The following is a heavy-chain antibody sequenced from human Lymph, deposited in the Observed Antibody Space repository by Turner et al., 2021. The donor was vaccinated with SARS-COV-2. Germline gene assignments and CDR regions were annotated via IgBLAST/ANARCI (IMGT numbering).Heavy chain of an antibody. Sequence: QVQLVQPGSGVMKPRSSLPVSCTASHSTFTGYYMHWVRQAPGQGLEGMGWNSTKSGGTNDGQRMQGRVTKNRDTSISTAYMELSRLRSDDTGVDYCARYRDLKSMGRGVDPFEYWGQGTLVTVSS. CDR2: NSTKSGGT. CDR1: HSTFTGYY. V-gene: IGHV1-2*02. CDR3: ARYRDLKSMGRGVDPFEY. D-gene: IGHD3-10*01. J-gene: IGHJ4*02.